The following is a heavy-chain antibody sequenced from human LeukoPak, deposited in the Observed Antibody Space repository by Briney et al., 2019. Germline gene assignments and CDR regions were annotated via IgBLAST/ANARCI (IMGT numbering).Heavy chain of an antibody. Sequence: GGSLRLSCAASGFTFSSYAMSWVRQAPGKGLEWVSAISGSGTSTYYADSAKGRFTISRDNAKNSLYLQMNSLRAEDAAVYYCARRVSSGWYWDYWGQGTLVTVSS. CDR2: ISGSGTST. CDR3: ARRVSSGWYWDY. D-gene: IGHD6-19*01. CDR1: GFTFSSYA. V-gene: IGHV3-23*01. J-gene: IGHJ4*02.